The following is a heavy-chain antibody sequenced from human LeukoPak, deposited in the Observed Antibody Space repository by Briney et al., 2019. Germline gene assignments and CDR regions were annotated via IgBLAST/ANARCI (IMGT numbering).Heavy chain of an antibody. CDR3: ARGPHWDPHFDY. D-gene: IGHD7-27*01. Sequence: ASVKVSCKASGCTFTAYYMHWVRQAPGQGLEWMGWINPNSGGTNYAQKFQGRVTMTRDTSISTAYMELSRLRSDDTAVYYCARGPHWDPHFDYWGQGTLVTVSS. CDR1: GCTFTAYY. J-gene: IGHJ4*02. CDR2: INPNSGGT. V-gene: IGHV1-2*02.